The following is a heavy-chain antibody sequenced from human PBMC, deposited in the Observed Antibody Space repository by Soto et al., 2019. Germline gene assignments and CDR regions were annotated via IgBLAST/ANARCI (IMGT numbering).Heavy chain of an antibody. J-gene: IGHJ5*02. CDR1: GFTFSSYV. CDR2: IWYDGINK. D-gene: IGHD3-3*01. V-gene: IGHV3-33*01. Sequence: HPGGSLRLSCAASGFTFSSYVMHWVRQAPGKGLEWVAVIWYDGINKYYADSVKGRFTISRDNSKNTLYLQMNSLRAEDTAVYYCARGGRSARFLGWSMMFDRWGKGTLV. CDR3: ARGGRSARFLGWSMMFDR.